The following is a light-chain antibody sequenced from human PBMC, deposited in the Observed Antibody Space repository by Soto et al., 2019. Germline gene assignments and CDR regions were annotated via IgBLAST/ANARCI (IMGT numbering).Light chain of an antibody. V-gene: IGLV2-14*01. Sequence: QSVLAQPSPLSGSPGQSITLSCVGTSGDIGDYNYVSWYQQHPGKVPKVIIYDVSNRPSGVSYRFSGTKSGNTASLTVSGLQAEDEADYYCCSYTRSGTLIFGTGTKVTVL. CDR3: CSYTRSGTLI. CDR2: DVS. J-gene: IGLJ1*01. CDR1: SGDIGDYNY.